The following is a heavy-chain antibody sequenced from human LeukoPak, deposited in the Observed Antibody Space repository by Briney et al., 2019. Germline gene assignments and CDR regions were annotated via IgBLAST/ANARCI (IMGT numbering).Heavy chain of an antibody. CDR3: ARVRIQLWSIRAAPFY. CDR2: ISYDGSNK. V-gene: IGHV3-30*04. Sequence: PGGSLRLSCAASGFTFSSYAMHWVRQAPGKGLEWVAVISYDGSNKYYADSVKGRFTISRDNSKNTLYLQMNSLRAEDTAVYYCARVRIQLWSIRAAPFYWGQGTLVTVSS. CDR1: GFTFSSYA. J-gene: IGHJ4*02. D-gene: IGHD5-18*01.